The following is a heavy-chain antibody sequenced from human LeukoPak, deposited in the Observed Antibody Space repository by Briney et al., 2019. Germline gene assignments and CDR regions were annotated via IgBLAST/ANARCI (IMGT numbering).Heavy chain of an antibody. J-gene: IGHJ4*02. CDR2: LSGDGGTT. D-gene: IGHD4-17*01. CDR3: AKEPSTLTTFDY. Sequence: GGSLILSCAASGFTFSSYAMSWVRPAPGKGLEWVSALSGDGGTTYYADSVKGRFTISRDNSKNTLYLQMNSLRAEDTAVYYCAKEPSTLTTFDYWGQGTLATVSS. CDR1: GFTFSSYA. V-gene: IGHV3-23*01.